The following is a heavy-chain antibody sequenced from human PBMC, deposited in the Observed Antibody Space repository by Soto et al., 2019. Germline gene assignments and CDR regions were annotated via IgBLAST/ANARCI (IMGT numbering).Heavy chain of an antibody. CDR2: ISFSSTNI. Sequence: QLVESGGGLVQPGGSLRLSCAASGFAFSTYSMNWVRQAPGKGLEWVSYISFSSTNIFYADSVRGRFTISRDNAKNSLYLQMNTLRDEDTAVYYCARDNGRSGSFDPWGQGTLVTVSS. J-gene: IGHJ5*02. CDR1: GFAFSTYS. V-gene: IGHV3-48*02. CDR3: ARDNGRSGSFDP.